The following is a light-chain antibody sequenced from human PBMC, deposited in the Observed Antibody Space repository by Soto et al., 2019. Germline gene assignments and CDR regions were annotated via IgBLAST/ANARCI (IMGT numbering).Light chain of an antibody. J-gene: IGLJ1*01. Sequence: SVLTQPASVSGSPGQSITISCSGTTSDVGGYNLVSWYQQHTAKAPKLLIYEGTQRPSGVSSRFSGSKSGNTASLTISGLQAEDESDYYRCSSASSSYYVFGTGTKVTVL. CDR3: CSSASSSYYV. CDR1: TSDVGGYNL. CDR2: EGT. V-gene: IGLV2-23*01.